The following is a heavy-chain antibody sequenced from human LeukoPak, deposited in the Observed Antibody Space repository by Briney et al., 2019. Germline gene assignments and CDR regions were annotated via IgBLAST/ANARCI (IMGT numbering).Heavy chain of an antibody. J-gene: IGHJ6*02. D-gene: IGHD2-15*01. V-gene: IGHV4-34*01. CDR1: GGSFSGYY. CDR3: ARGGRDLGYCSGGSCGYYYYGMDV. Sequence: SETLSLTCAVYGGSFSGYYWSWIRQPPGKGLEWIGEINHSGSTNYNPSLKSRVTISVDTSKNQFSLKLSSVTAADTAVYYCARGGRDLGYCSGGSCGYYYYGMDVWGQGTTVTVSS. CDR2: INHSGST.